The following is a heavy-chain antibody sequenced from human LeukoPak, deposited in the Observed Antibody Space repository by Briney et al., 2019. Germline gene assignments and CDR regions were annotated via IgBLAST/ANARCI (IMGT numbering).Heavy chain of an antibody. CDR3: ARGIRSYYDSSGYQYYFDY. CDR2: MNPNSGNT. D-gene: IGHD3-22*01. V-gene: IGHV1-8*01. J-gene: IGHJ4*02. CDR1: GYTFTSYD. Sequence: GASVKVSCKASGYTFTSYDINWVRQATGQGLEWMGWMNPNSGNTGYAQKFQGRVTMTRNTSISTAYMELSSLRPEDTAVYYCARGIRSYYDSSGYQYYFDYWGQGTLVTVSS.